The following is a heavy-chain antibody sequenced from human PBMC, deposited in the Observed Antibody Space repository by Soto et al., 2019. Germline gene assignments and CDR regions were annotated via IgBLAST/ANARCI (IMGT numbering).Heavy chain of an antibody. CDR2: ISAYNGNT. D-gene: IGHD3-9*01. J-gene: IGHJ4*02. Sequence: GASVKVSCKASGYTFTSYGISWVRQAPGQGLEWMGWISAYNGNTNYAQKLQGRVTMTTDTSTSTAYMELRSLRSDDTAVYYCAREGVLRYFDWPPDYWGQGTLVTVSS. CDR3: AREGVLRYFDWPPDY. V-gene: IGHV1-18*01. CDR1: GYTFTSYG.